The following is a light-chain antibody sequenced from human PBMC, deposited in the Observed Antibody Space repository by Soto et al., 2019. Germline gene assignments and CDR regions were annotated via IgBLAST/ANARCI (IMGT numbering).Light chain of an antibody. V-gene: IGKV1-17*01. CDR2: SAS. CDR3: QQYNNWPVT. Sequence: DIQMTQSPSSLSASVGDRVTITCRASQGIRNDLGWYQQKPGKTPKRLIYSASSLQSGVPARFSGSGSGTEFTLTISSLQSEDSAVYYCQQYNNWPVTFGGGTKVDIK. CDR1: QGIRND. J-gene: IGKJ4*01.